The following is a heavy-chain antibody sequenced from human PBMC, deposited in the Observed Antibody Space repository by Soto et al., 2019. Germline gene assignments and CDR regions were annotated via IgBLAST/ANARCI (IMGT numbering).Heavy chain of an antibody. CDR2: IKSQTDGRTT. V-gene: IGHV3-15*07. J-gene: IGHJ6*02. CDR3: TPDRNYDSWSTYCYYAMDV. D-gene: IGHD3-3*01. Sequence: EVQLVESGGGLVKPGGSLRLSCAASGFTFNKAWMNWVRQAPGKGLEWVGRIKSQTDGRTTDYAAPVKGRITVSRDDSDKRLYLQMNSLKIEDTAVYYCTPDRNYDSWSTYCYYAMDVWGQGTTVTVSS. CDR1: GFTFNKAW.